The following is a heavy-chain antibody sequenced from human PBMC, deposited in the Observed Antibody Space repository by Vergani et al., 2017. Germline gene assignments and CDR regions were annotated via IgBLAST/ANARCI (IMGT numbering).Heavy chain of an antibody. Sequence: EVQLVESGGGLIQPGGSLRLSCAASGFTVSSNYMSWVRQAPGKGLEWVSVIYSGGSTYYSASAKGGFTISRYNAKNTLYLQMNSLRAEDTAEYYCARVGDSSGDACDIWGQGTMVTVSS. CDR1: GFTVSSNY. CDR2: IYSGGST. CDR3: ARVGDSSGDACDI. D-gene: IGHD3-22*01. J-gene: IGHJ3*02. V-gene: IGHV3-53*01.